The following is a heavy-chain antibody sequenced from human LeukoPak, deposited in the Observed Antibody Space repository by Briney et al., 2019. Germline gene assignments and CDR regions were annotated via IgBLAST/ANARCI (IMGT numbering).Heavy chain of an antibody. D-gene: IGHD2-21*02. CDR3: ARGSPIYCGGDCYSSDWFDP. J-gene: IGHJ5*02. CDR1: GGSISSGDYY. CDR2: IYYSGST. Sequence: SETLSLTCTVSGGSISSGDYYWSWIRQPPGKGLEWIGYIYYSGSTYYNPSLKSRVTISVDTSKNQFSLKLSSVTAADTAVYYCARGSPIYCGGDCYSSDWFDPWGQGTLVTVSS. V-gene: IGHV4-30-4*01.